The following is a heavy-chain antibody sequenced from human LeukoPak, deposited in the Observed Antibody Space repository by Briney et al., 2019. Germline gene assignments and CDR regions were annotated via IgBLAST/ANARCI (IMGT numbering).Heavy chain of an antibody. D-gene: IGHD2-8*01. CDR1: GFTFSSYA. V-gene: IGHV3-23*01. CDR2: ISGSGGST. J-gene: IGHJ4*02. Sequence: GGSLRLSCAASGFTFSSYAMNWVRQAPGKGLEWVSAISGSGGSTYYADSVKGRFTISRDNSKNTLYLQMNSLRAEDTAVYYCAKNFVLGSYCTNGVCYDARGDFDYWGQGTLVTVSS. CDR3: AKNFVLGSYCTNGVCYDARGDFDY.